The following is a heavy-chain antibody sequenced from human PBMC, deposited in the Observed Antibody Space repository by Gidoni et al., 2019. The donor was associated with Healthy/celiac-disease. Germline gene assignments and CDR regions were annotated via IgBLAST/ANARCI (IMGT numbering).Heavy chain of an antibody. CDR2: IIPIFGTA. V-gene: IGHV1-69*12. J-gene: IGHJ3*02. CDR3: ARTTVPNTAEGAFDI. CDR1: GGTFRSYA. Sequence: QVQLVQSGAEVKQPGSSVQVSCKASGGTFRSYAISWVQQAPGQGLEWMGGIIPIFGTANYAQKFQGRVTITADESTSTAYMELSSLRSEDTAVYYCARTTVPNTAEGAFDIWGQGTMVTVSS. D-gene: IGHD4-17*01.